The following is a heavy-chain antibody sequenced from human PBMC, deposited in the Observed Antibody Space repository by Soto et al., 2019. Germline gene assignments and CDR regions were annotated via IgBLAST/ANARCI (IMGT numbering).Heavy chain of an antibody. CDR3: AGVVVVAATRLDV. V-gene: IGHV4-4*07. J-gene: IGHJ6*02. CDR1: GGSISSYY. D-gene: IGHD2-15*01. Sequence: LSLTCTVSGGSISSYYWSWIRQPAGKGLEWIGRIYTSGSTNYNPSLKSRVTMSVDTSKNQFSLKLSSVTAADTAVYYCAGVVVVAATRLDVWGQGXTVTVSS. CDR2: IYTSGST.